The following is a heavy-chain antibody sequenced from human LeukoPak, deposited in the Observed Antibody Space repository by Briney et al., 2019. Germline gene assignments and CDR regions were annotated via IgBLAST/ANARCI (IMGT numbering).Heavy chain of an antibody. V-gene: IGHV4-59*11. CDR1: GGSISSHY. J-gene: IGHJ5*02. CDR3: ARGRGRWFDP. CDR2: IYYSGST. Sequence: SETLSLTCTVSGGSISSHYWSWIRQPPGKGLEWIGYIYYSGSTNYNPSLKSRVTISVDTSKNQFSLKLSSVTAADTAVYYCARGRGRWFDPWGQGTLVTVSP.